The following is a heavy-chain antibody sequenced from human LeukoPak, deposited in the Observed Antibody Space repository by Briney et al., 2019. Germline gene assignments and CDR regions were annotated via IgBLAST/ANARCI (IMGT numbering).Heavy chain of an antibody. Sequence: SETLSLTCTVSGGSISSYYWSWIRQPPGKGLEWIGFNYYSGSTNYNPSLKSRVTISVDTSKNQFSLKLSSVTAADTAVYYCARGGDFWSGYPDYYFDYWGQGTLVTVSS. J-gene: IGHJ4*02. V-gene: IGHV4-59*01. D-gene: IGHD3-3*01. CDR3: ARGGDFWSGYPDYYFDY. CDR1: GGSISSYY. CDR2: NYYSGST.